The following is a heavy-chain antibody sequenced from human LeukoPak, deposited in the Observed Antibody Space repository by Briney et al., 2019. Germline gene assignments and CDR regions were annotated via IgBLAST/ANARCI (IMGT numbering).Heavy chain of an antibody. CDR3: ASGRHDFLH. D-gene: IGHD3/OR15-3a*01. J-gene: IGHJ4*02. CDR1: GFTFSRYW. CDR2: INQDAREI. Sequence: PGGSLRLSCAAAGFTFSRYWMNWYRQAPGKGLEWVGNINQDAREINYVDSVRGRFTISRDNAKNSLHLQMNSLRVEDTAVYYCASGRHDFLHWGQGTLVTVSS. V-gene: IGHV3-7*01.